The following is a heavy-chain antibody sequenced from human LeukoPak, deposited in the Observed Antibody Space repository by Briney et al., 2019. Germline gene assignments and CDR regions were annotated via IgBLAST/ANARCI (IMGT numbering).Heavy chain of an antibody. V-gene: IGHV3-23*01. CDR2: VSGSGGST. Sequence: GGSLRLSCAASGFTFSSYAMSWVRQAPGKGLEWVSGVSGSGGSTYYADSVKGRFTISRDSSKNTLYLQMNSLRAEDTAVYYCAKDLDIVATIIGNWGQGTLVTVSS. D-gene: IGHD5-12*01. J-gene: IGHJ4*02. CDR3: AKDLDIVATIIGN. CDR1: GFTFSSYA.